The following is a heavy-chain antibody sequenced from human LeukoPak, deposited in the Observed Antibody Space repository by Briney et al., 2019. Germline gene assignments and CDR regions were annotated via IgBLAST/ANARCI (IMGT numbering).Heavy chain of an antibody. CDR2: IYTSGST. J-gene: IGHJ4*02. D-gene: IGHD3-22*01. CDR1: GGSISSGSYY. V-gene: IGHV4-61*02. Sequence: SETLSLTCTVSGGSISSGSYYWSWIRQPAGKGLEWIGRIYTSGSTNYNPSLKSRVTISVDTSKNQFSLKLNSVTAADTAVYSCARVTTGGYYNCWGQGTLVTVSS. CDR3: ARVTTGGYYNC.